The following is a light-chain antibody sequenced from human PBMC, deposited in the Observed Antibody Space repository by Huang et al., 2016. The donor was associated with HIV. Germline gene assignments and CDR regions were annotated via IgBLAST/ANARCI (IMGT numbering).Light chain of an antibody. CDR1: QSLLHSNGYNY. Sequence: DIVMTQSPLSLPVTPGEPASISCKSSQSLLHSNGYNYLEWYLQKPGQSPQLLISLGANRASGGPERFSGSGSGTDFTLKISRVEAEDVGVYYCMQAIETPITFGQGTRLEIK. CDR2: LGA. CDR3: MQAIETPIT. J-gene: IGKJ5*01. V-gene: IGKV2-28*01.